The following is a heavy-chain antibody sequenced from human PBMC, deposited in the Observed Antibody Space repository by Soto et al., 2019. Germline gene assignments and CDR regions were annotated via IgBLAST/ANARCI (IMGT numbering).Heavy chain of an antibody. Sequence: PSETLSLTCTVAGGSISSYYWSWIRQPPGKGLEWIGYIYYSGSTNYNPSLKSRVTISVDTSKNQFSLKLSSVTAADTAVYYCARMGGSYGMDVWGQGTTVTVSS. CDR3: ARMGGSYGMDV. CDR2: IYYSGST. V-gene: IGHV4-59*01. CDR1: GGSISSYY. D-gene: IGHD3-16*01. J-gene: IGHJ6*02.